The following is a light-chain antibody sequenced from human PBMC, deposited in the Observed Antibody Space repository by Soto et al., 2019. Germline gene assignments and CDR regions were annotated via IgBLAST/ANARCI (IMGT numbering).Light chain of an antibody. CDR3: NSYATGNTRV. V-gene: IGLV2-14*01. CDR1: SSDIGDYDY. Sequence: QSVLTQPASVSGSPGQSSSVSCTGMSSDIGDYDYVSWYQQHPGKAPKVLISEVSNRPSGVSNRFSGSKSGNTASLTIPGLQAEDEADYYCNSYATGNTRVFGTGTKVTVL. J-gene: IGLJ1*01. CDR2: EVS.